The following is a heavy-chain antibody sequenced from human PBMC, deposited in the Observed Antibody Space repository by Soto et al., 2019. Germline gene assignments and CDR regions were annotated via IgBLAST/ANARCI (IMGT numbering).Heavy chain of an antibody. CDR2: ISSSSSYI. CDR1: GFTFSSYS. V-gene: IGHV3-21*01. Sequence: EVQLVESGGGLVKPGGSLRLSCAASGFTFSSYSMNWVRQAPGKGLEWVSSISSSSSYIYYADSVKGRFTISRDNAKNSLYLQMNSLRAEDTAVYYCARDLRDFWGGYSYYYYYGMDVWGQGTTVTVSS. J-gene: IGHJ6*02. D-gene: IGHD3-3*01. CDR3: ARDLRDFWGGYSYYYYYGMDV.